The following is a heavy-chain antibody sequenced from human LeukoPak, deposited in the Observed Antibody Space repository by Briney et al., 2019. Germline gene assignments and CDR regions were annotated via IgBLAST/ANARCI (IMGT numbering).Heavy chain of an antibody. CDR3: ARQLPTAAADTRGYFDY. CDR1: GGSISIISSSTYY. D-gene: IGHD6-25*01. J-gene: IGHJ4*02. Sequence: SETLSLTYTVSGGSISIISSSTYYWGWIRQAPGKGLEWIGSLYYGENSHYNPSLKSRATLSVDTSNNQFSLKLTSVTAADAAVSFCARQLPTAAADTRGYFDYWGQGTVVTVSS. CDR2: LYYGENS. V-gene: IGHV4-39*01.